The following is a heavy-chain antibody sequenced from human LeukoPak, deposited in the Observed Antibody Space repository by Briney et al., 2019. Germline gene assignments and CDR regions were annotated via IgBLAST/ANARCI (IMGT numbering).Heavy chain of an antibody. V-gene: IGHV4-34*01. CDR2: INHSGST. CDR1: GGSFSGYY. J-gene: IGHJ4*02. CDR3: ARVVPAAAGIFDY. D-gene: IGHD2-2*01. Sequence: SETLSLTCAVYGGSFSGYYWSWIRQPPGKGLEWIGEINHSGSTNYNPSLKSRVTISVDTSKNQFSLKLSSVTAADTAVYYCARVVPAAAGIFDYWGQGTLVTVSS.